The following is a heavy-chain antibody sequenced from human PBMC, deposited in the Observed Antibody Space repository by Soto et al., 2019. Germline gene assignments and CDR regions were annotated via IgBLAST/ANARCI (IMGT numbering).Heavy chain of an antibody. CDR2: GXT. Sequence: GXTNYNPSLKSRVTMSVDKSTNEFSLKVTSVTAEDTAIYYCARKAWVRFDYWGQGALVTVSS. V-gene: IGHV4-4*02. D-gene: IGHD7-27*01. J-gene: IGHJ4*02. CDR3: ARKAWVRFDY.